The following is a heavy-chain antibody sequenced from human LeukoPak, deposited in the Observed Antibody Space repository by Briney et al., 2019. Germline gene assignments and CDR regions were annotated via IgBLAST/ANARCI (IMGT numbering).Heavy chain of an antibody. Sequence: SETLSLTCAVYGGSFSGYYWSWIRQPPGKGLEWIGEINHSGSTNYNPSLNSRVTISVDTSKNQFSLKLSSVTAADTAVYYCALSGWSIDYWGQGTLVTVSS. V-gene: IGHV4-34*01. CDR3: ALSGWSIDY. D-gene: IGHD6-19*01. CDR1: GGSFSGYY. J-gene: IGHJ4*02. CDR2: INHSGST.